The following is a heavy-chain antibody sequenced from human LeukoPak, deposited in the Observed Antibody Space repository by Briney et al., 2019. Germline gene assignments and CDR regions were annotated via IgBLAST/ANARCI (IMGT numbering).Heavy chain of an antibody. CDR3: ATRSGWYLSSFDY. V-gene: IGHV3-7*01. CDR1: GFTFSSCW. Sequence: GGSLRLSCAASGFTFSSCWRSWVPQAPGKEREWVASIKKDGSEKYYVDSVKGRFTISRDNAKNSLYLQMNSLRAEDTAVYYCATRSGWYLSSFDYWGQGTLVTVSS. D-gene: IGHD6-19*01. J-gene: IGHJ4*02. CDR2: IKKDGSEK.